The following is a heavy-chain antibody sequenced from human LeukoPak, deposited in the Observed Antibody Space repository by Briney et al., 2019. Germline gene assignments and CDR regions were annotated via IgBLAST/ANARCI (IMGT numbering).Heavy chain of an antibody. CDR1: GFTFSSYG. CDR3: ARDHNYDFWSGYPN. J-gene: IGHJ4*02. Sequence: GGSLRLSCAASGFTFSSYGMHWVRQAPGKGLEWVAFIRYDGSNKYYADSVKGRFTISRDNAKNSLYLQMNSLRAEDTALYYCARDHNYDFWSGYPNWGQGTLVTVSS. CDR2: IRYDGSNK. V-gene: IGHV3-30*02. D-gene: IGHD3-3*01.